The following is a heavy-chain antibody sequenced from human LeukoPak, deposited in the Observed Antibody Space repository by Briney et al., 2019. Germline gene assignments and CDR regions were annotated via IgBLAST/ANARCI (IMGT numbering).Heavy chain of an antibody. J-gene: IGHJ4*02. D-gene: IGHD3-10*01. CDR2: IRYDGSNK. Sequence: PGGSLRLSCAASGFTFSSYGMHWVRQAPGKGLEWVAFIRYDGSNKYYADSVKGRFTISRDNSKNTLYLQMNSLRAEDTAVYYCAKDRSVRGWYYYGSGSSGEDYWGQGTLVTVSS. CDR1: GFTFSSYG. V-gene: IGHV3-30*02. CDR3: AKDRSVRGWYYYGSGSSGEDY.